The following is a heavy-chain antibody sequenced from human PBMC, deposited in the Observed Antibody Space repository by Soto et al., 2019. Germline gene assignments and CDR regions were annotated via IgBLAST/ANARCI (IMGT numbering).Heavy chain of an antibody. CDR2: IKQDGSEK. CDR1: GFTFTSHW. Sequence: GGSLRLSCTASGFTFTSHWMSWARQAPGKGLEWVANIKQDGSEKRYVDSVKGRFTISRDNGKDSLDLQMNSLRVEDTAVYYCARHSYSSGPQDIWGRGTLVTVSS. J-gene: IGHJ4*02. CDR3: ARHSYSSGPQDI. V-gene: IGHV3-7*03. D-gene: IGHD6-19*01.